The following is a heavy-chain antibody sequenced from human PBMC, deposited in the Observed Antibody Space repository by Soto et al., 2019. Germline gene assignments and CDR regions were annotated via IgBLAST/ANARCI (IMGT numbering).Heavy chain of an antibody. CDR1: GFTFSSYA. CDR3: ARDAQQQLDYYYYYGMDV. D-gene: IGHD6-13*01. CDR2: ISYDGSNK. J-gene: IGHJ6*02. V-gene: IGHV3-30-3*01. Sequence: GGSLRLSCAASGFTFSSYAMHWVRQAPGKGLEWVAVISYDGSNKYYADSVKGRFTISRDNSKNTLYLQMNSLRAEDTAVYYCARDAQQQLDYYYYYGMDVWGQGTTVTVSS.